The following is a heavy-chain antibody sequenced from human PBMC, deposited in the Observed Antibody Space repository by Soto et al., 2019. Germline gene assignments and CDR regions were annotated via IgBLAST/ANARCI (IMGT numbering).Heavy chain of an antibody. V-gene: IGHV3-72*01. CDR2: SRNKAHSFST. CDR1: GFAFSDHY. Sequence: PGGSLRLSCAASGFAFSDHYMDWVRQAPGKGLEWVGRSRNKAHSFSTEYAASVKGRFTISRDASQNSLFLEMNSLKTEDTAVYYCARVNTVTAYHSEYWGQGTLVTVSS. CDR3: ARVNTVTAYHSEY. D-gene: IGHD4-17*01. J-gene: IGHJ4*02.